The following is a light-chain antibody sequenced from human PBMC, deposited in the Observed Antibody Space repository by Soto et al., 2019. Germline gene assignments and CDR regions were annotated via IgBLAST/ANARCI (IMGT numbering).Light chain of an antibody. CDR3: AAWDDILNGWV. Sequence: QSVLTQPPSASGTPGQRVTISYSGSDSNIGSNGVNWYQHLPGMAPKLLTHSNDHRPSGVADRFSGSKSGTSASLAISGLQSEDEAEYYCAAWDDILNGWVFGGGTKLTV. CDR1: DSNIGSNG. V-gene: IGLV1-44*01. CDR2: SND. J-gene: IGLJ3*02.